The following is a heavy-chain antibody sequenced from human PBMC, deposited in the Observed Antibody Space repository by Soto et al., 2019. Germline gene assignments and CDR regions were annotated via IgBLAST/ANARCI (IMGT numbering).Heavy chain of an antibody. CDR3: ARAGYYYESSNYYGWFDF. J-gene: IGHJ5*01. V-gene: IGHV3-30*04. D-gene: IGHD3-22*01. CDR1: GFTFRNYA. CDR2: ISRDGSHK. Sequence: GGSLRLSCAASGFTFRNYAIHWVRQAPGKGLEWVAVISRDGSHKYYADSVKGRITISRDNGKNFLYLQMNSLRAEDTAVYYCARAGYYYESSNYYGWFDFWGQGTLVTVSS.